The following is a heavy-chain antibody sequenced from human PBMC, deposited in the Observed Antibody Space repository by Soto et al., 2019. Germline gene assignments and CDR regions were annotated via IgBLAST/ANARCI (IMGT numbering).Heavy chain of an antibody. CDR3: ARDEVVLGWFDP. D-gene: IGHD3-3*02. Sequence: QVQLQQWGAGLLKPSETLSLTCTVSGGSISSGDYYWSWIRQPPGKGLEWIGYIYYSGSTYYNPSLKSRVTISVDTSKNQFSLKLSSVTAADTAVYYRARDEVVLGWFDPWGQGTLVTVSS. CDR1: GGSISSGDYY. CDR2: IYYSGST. V-gene: IGHV4-30-4*01. J-gene: IGHJ5*02.